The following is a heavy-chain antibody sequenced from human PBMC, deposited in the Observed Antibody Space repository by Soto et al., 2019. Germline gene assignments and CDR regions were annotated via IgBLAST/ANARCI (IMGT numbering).Heavy chain of an antibody. D-gene: IGHD3-10*01. V-gene: IGHV3-9*01. Sequence: EVQLVESGGGLVQPGRSLRLSCAASGFTFDDYAMHWVRQAPGKGLEWVSGISWNSGSIGYADSVKGRFTISRDNAKNSLYLQMNSLRAEDTALYYCAKDRFTMPRYLFDPWGQGTLVTVSS. CDR3: AKDRFTMPRYLFDP. CDR2: ISWNSGSI. CDR1: GFTFDDYA. J-gene: IGHJ5*02.